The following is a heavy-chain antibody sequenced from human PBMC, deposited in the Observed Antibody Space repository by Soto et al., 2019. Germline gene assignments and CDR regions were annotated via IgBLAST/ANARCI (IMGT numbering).Heavy chain of an antibody. V-gene: IGHV1-18*01. CDR3: ARDSDYIIDY. Sequence: ASVNVSCKASGYTFSNYGISWVRQAPGQGLEWMGWISTYNGNTNFARKLQGRVTLTTDTFTSTAYMELRSLRSDDTAVYYCARDSDYIIDYWGQGTQVTVSS. CDR2: ISTYNGNT. J-gene: IGHJ4*02. D-gene: IGHD4-17*01. CDR1: GYTFSNYG.